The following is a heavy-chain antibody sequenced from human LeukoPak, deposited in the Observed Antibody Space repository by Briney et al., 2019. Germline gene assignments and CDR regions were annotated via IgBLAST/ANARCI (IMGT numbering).Heavy chain of an antibody. CDR3: ARYFDVWSAYSSFDY. J-gene: IGHJ4*01. Sequence: ASVKVSCKASGYTFTGYYIHWVRQVPGQGLEWMWWINPNNGETTHAQKFQGRVTMTRDTSISTAYMELSRLTSDDTAMYFCARYFDVWSAYSSFDYWGQGTLVTVSS. CDR1: GYTFTGYY. CDR2: INPNNGET. V-gene: IGHV1-2*02. D-gene: IGHD3-3*01.